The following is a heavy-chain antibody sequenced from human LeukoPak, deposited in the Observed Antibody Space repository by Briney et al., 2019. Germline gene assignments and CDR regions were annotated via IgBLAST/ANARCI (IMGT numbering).Heavy chain of an antibody. V-gene: IGHV3-30*02. CDR3: AKDRHFFGSGSEDAFDT. J-gene: IGHJ3*02. D-gene: IGHD3-10*01. CDR1: GFTFSRYG. Sequence: GGSLRLSCEASGFTFSRYGMHWVRQAPDKGLEWVAFLRYDGSNKYYAESVKGRFTISRDNSKNTLFLQMNSLRAEDTALYFCAKDRHFFGSGSEDAFDTWGQGTMVTVSS. CDR2: LRYDGSNK.